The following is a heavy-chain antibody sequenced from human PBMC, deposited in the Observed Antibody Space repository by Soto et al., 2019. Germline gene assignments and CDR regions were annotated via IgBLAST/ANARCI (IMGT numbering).Heavy chain of an antibody. CDR1: GFTFDDYA. Sequence: EVQLVESGGGLVQPGRSLRLSCAASGFTFDDYAMHWVRQAPGKGLEWVSGISWNSGSIGYADSVKGRFTISRDNAKNSLYLQMNSLRAEDTALYYCANGRAWRRGAVAGRLDYWGQGTLVTVSS. CDR3: ANGRAWRRGAVAGRLDY. J-gene: IGHJ4*02. V-gene: IGHV3-9*01. CDR2: ISWNSGSI. D-gene: IGHD6-19*01.